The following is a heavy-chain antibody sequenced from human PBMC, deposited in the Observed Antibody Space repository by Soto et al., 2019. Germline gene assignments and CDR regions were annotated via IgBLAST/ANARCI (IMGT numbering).Heavy chain of an antibody. V-gene: IGHV1-18*01. CDR2: ISAYNGNT. CDR3: AAHDGGYYDSSGYHPFDY. CDR1: GYTFTSYG. J-gene: IGHJ4*02. D-gene: IGHD3-22*01. Sequence: ASVKVSCKASGYTFTSYGISLVRQAPGQGLEWMGWISAYNGNTNYAQKLQGRVTMTTDTSTSTAYMELRSLRSDDTAVYYCAAHDGGYYDSSGYHPFDYWGQGTLVTVSS.